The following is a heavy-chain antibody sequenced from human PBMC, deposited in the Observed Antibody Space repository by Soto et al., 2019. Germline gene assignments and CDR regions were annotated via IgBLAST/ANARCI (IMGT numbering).Heavy chain of an antibody. Sequence: GESLKISGKGSGYSFTIYCIGWVLQMPWKGLEWMGIIYPGDSDTRYSPSFQGQVTISADKSISTAYLQWSSLKASDTAMYYCARRDSSGWYRGGNWFDPWGQGTLVTVSS. CDR2: IYPGDSDT. V-gene: IGHV5-51*01. CDR3: ARRDSSGWYRGGNWFDP. J-gene: IGHJ5*02. D-gene: IGHD6-19*01. CDR1: GYSFTIYC.